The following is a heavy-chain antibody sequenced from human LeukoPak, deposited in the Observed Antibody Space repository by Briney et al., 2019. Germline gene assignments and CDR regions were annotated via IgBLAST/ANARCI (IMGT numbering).Heavy chain of an antibody. CDR2: ISSSSSTI. CDR3: ARVATVTTWDY. V-gene: IGHV3-48*01. CDR1: GFTFSSYS. J-gene: IGHJ4*02. Sequence: GGSLRLSCAASGFTFSSYSMNWVRQAPGKGLEWVSYISSSSSTIYYADSVKGRFTISRDNAKNSLYLQMNSLRAEDTAVYYCARVATVTTWDYRGQGTLVTVSS. D-gene: IGHD4-17*01.